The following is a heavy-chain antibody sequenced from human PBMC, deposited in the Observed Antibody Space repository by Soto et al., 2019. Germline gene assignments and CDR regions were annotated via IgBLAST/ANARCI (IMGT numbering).Heavy chain of an antibody. CDR1: GFTSSSYA. J-gene: IGHJ4*02. D-gene: IGHD5-18*01. CDR2: ISYDGSNK. Sequence: GGSLRLSCAASGFTSSSYAMHWVRQAPGKGLEWVAVISYDGSNKYYADSVKGRFTISRDNSKNTLYLQMNSLRAEETAVYYCAREGDTAMVSYFCYRGQGTLGTVAS. V-gene: IGHV3-30-3*01. CDR3: AREGDTAMVSYFCY.